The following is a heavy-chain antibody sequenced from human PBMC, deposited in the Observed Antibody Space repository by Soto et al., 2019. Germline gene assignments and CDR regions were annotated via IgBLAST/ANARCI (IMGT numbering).Heavy chain of an antibody. Sequence: PGGSLRLSCSASGFIFSESTIYWVRQAPGKGLEAISAVSTSGRSTYYADSVKDRFTISRDNSKNTLFLQMGSLRPEDTAIYYCVKQAHGLDGVAFDYWGQGTQVTVSS. CDR1: GFIFSEST. D-gene: IGHD2-15*01. CDR3: VKQAHGLDGVAFDY. V-gene: IGHV3-64D*06. CDR2: VSTSGRST. J-gene: IGHJ4*02.